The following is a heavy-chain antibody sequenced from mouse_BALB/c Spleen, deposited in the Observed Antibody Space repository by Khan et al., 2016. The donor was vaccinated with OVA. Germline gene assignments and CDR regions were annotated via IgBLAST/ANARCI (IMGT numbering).Heavy chain of an antibody. Sequence: QIQLVQSGPELKKPRETVKISCKASGYTFTNYGMNWVKQAPGKGLKWMGWINTNTGEPTYAEEFKGRFAFSLETSASTAYLQINNLKNEDTATYFCATDGNAYWGQGTLVTVSA. D-gene: IGHD2-1*01. CDR1: GYTFTNYG. V-gene: IGHV9-3*02. CDR3: ATDGNAY. CDR2: INTNTGEP. J-gene: IGHJ3*01.